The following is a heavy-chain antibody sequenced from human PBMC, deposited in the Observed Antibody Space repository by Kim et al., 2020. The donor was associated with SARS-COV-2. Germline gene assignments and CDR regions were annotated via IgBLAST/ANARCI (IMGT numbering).Heavy chain of an antibody. Sequence: GGSLRLSCAASRFTFPNAWMSWIRQAPGKGLEWVGRIKSETDGGSTDYAAPVKGRFTISRDDSKNTLYLHMNSLKTEDTAVYYCTTDKRLGERAVDIWG. CDR1: RFTFPNAW. V-gene: IGHV3-15*01. CDR2: IKSETDGGST. D-gene: IGHD3-10*01. CDR3: TTDKRLGERAVDI. J-gene: IGHJ3*02.